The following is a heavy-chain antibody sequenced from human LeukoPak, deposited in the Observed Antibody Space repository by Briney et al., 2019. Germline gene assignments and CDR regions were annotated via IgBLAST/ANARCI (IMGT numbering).Heavy chain of an antibody. CDR2: IRHDGNAK. J-gene: IGHJ4*02. V-gene: IGHV3-7*01. CDR3: ATSHDSAGND. D-gene: IGHD1-26*01. Sequence: PGGSLRLSCAASGFAFSDFRMSWVRQAPGKGLEWAANIRHDGNAKNYVPSVRGRFTISRDNAKNSLYLQMNSLTVEDTAVYYCATSHDSAGNDWGQGTLVTVSS. CDR1: GFAFSDFR.